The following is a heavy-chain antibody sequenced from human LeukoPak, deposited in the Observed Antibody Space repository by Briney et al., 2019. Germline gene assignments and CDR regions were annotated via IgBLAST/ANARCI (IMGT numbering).Heavy chain of an antibody. D-gene: IGHD3-10*01. J-gene: IGHJ4*02. CDR3: AKDTMLVSGSGSYFDF. V-gene: IGHV3-9*01. Sequence: GGSLRLSCAASGFTFDDFAMHWVRQAPGKGLEWVSGISWNSVSIGFADSVKGRFTISRDNAKNSLYLQMNSLRSEDTALYFCAKDTMLVSGSGSYFDFWGQGTLVTVSS. CDR1: GFTFDDFA. CDR2: ISWNSVSI.